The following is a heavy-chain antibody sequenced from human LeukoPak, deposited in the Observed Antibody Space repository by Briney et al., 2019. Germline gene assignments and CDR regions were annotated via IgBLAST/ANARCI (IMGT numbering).Heavy chain of an antibody. CDR2: INGDGSGP. V-gene: IGHV3-74*01. D-gene: IGHD1-14*01. Sequence: GGSLRLSCAASGFTFSSYNMNWVRQAPGKGLVWVSRINGDGSGPSYADSVKGRFTVSRDNARNTLYLQMNSLRAEDTAVYYCARKWFDPWGQGTLVTVSS. J-gene: IGHJ5*02. CDR1: GFTFSSYN. CDR3: ARKWFDP.